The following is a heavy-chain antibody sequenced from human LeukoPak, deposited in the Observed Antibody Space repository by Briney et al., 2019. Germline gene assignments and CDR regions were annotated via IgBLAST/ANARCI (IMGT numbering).Heavy chain of an antibody. J-gene: IGHJ4*02. V-gene: IGHV3-64D*06. CDR1: GFTFSSYA. D-gene: IGHD6-6*01. CDR2: ISSNGGST. Sequence: GGSLRLSCSASGFTFSSYAMHWVRQAPGKGLEYVSAISSNGGSTYYADSVKGRFTISRDNSKNTLYLQMSSLRAEDTAVYYCVKDMGSYGLKSGYWGQRTLVTVSS. CDR3: VKDMGSYGLKSGY.